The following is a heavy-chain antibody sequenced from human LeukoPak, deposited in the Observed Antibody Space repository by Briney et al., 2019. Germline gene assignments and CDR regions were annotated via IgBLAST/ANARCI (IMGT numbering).Heavy chain of an antibody. Sequence: ASVKVSCKASGYTFTSYAMHWVRQAPGQRLEWMGWINAGNGNTKYSQKFQGRVTITRDTSASTAYMELSSLRSEDTAVYYCASYKTTLIQNCYYYGMDVWGQGTTVTVSS. CDR3: ASYKTTLIQNCYYYGMDV. V-gene: IGHV1-3*01. D-gene: IGHD4-11*01. CDR1: GYTFTSYA. J-gene: IGHJ6*02. CDR2: INAGNGNT.